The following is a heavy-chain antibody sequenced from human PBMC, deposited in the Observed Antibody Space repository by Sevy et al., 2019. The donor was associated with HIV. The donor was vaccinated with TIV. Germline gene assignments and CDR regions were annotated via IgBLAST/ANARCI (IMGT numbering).Heavy chain of an antibody. CDR2: IYWDDDT. CDR3: AHRRSKGITITEFDY. J-gene: IGHJ4*02. D-gene: IGHD3-9*01. Sequence: SGPTLVNPTQTLTLTCSFSGFSFTTSGVGLGWIRQPPGKSLEWLAMIYWDDDTRYNPSLGSRLTITKATSGDQVVLTMADIDAVDTGTYYCAHRRSKGITITEFDYWGQGILVTVSS. CDR1: GFSFTTSGVG. V-gene: IGHV2-5*02.